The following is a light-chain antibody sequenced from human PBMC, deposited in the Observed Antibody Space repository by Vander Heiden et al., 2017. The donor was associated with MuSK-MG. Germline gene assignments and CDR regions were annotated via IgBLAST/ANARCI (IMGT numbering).Light chain of an antibody. J-gene: IGKJ2*01. CDR3: QQSDSTLYT. Sequence: EIQMPQSPSSLSASVGDRVTITCRASQSISSYLNWYQQKPGKAPKLLIYAASSLQSGVPSRFSGSGSGTDFTLTISSLQPEDFATYYCQQSDSTLYTFGQGTKLEIK. V-gene: IGKV1-39*01. CDR2: AAS. CDR1: QSISSY.